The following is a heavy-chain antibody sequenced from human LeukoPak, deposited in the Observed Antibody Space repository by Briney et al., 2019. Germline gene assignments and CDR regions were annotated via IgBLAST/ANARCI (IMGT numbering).Heavy chain of an antibody. Sequence: GVSLRLSCAASEFFVGSNYMTWVRQAPGKGLEWVSSISSSSSYIYYADSVKGRFTISRDNAKNSLYLQMNSLRAEDTAVYYCARVWGATVTTGDHDYWGQGTLVTVSS. V-gene: IGHV3-21*01. CDR3: ARVWGATVTTGDHDY. CDR2: ISSSSSYI. D-gene: IGHD4-17*01. J-gene: IGHJ4*02. CDR1: EFFVGSNY.